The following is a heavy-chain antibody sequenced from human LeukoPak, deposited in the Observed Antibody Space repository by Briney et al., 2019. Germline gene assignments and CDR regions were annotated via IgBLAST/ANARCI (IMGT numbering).Heavy chain of an antibody. CDR3: ARGLGDSSGYYYSDY. Sequence: SVKVSCKTSGGTFSTYAISWVRQAPGQGLEWMGGIIPIFGTGNYAQKFRGRVTITADESTSTAYMELSSLRSEDTAVYYCARGLGDSSGYYYSDYWGQGTLVTVSS. CDR2: IIPIFGTG. D-gene: IGHD3-22*01. J-gene: IGHJ4*02. CDR1: GGTFSTYA. V-gene: IGHV1-69*01.